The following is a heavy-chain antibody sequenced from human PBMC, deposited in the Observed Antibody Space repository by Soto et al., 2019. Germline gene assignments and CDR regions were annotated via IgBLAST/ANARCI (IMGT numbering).Heavy chain of an antibody. Sequence: VGSLRLSCAASGFTFSNAWMSWVRQAPGKGLEWVDRIKSKTDGGTTDYAAPVKGRFTISRDDSKNTLYLQMNSLKTEDTAVYYCTTDRRSDDAFDICGQGTMVTVSS. CDR2: IKSKTDGGTT. CDR1: GFTFSNAW. CDR3: TTDRRSDDAFDI. V-gene: IGHV3-15*01. J-gene: IGHJ3*02.